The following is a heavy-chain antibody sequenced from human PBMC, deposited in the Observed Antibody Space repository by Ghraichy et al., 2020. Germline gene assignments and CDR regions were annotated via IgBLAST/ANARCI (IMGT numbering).Heavy chain of an antibody. J-gene: IGHJ6*02. V-gene: IGHV1-18*01. D-gene: IGHD3-10*01. Sequence: ASVKVSCKASGYTFTNYGIGWVRQAPGQGLEWMGWISGYNGYTYYAQNIQDRVTMTTDTSTTTAYMELRSLESDDTAVYYCARALGGSGSYYYPYYGMDAWGQGTTVTVSS. CDR2: ISGYNGYT. CDR1: GYTFTNYG. CDR3: ARALGGSGSYYYPYYGMDA.